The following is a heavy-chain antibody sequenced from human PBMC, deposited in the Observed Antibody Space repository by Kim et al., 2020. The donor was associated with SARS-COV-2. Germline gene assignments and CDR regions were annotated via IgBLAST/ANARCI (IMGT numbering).Heavy chain of an antibody. CDR2: INHSGST. Sequence: SETLSLTCAVYGGSFSGYYWSWIRQPPGKGLEWIGEINHSGSTNYNPSLKSRVTISVDTSKNQFSLKLSSVTAADTAVYYCARGPDTAMVHYWGQGTLVTVSS. CDR3: ARGPDTAMVHY. V-gene: IGHV4-34*01. J-gene: IGHJ4*02. D-gene: IGHD5-18*01. CDR1: GGSFSGYY.